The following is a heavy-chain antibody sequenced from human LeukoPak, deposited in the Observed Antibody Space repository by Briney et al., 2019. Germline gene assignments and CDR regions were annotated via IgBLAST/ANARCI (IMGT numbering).Heavy chain of an antibody. V-gene: IGHV4-59*01. J-gene: IGHJ4*02. CDR3: AREQVATISYYFDY. CDR1: GGSISSYY. Sequence: SETLSLTCTVSGGSISSYYWSWIRQPPGKGLEWIGYIYYSGSTNYNPPLKSRVTISIDTSKKQFSLKLSSVTAADTAVYYCAREQVATISYYFDYWGQGTLVTVSS. CDR2: IYYSGST. D-gene: IGHD2-15*01.